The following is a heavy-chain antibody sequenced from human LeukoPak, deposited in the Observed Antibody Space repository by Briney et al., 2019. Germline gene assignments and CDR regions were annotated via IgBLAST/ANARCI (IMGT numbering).Heavy chain of an antibody. D-gene: IGHD4-17*01. CDR2: ISGSGGST. V-gene: IGHV3-23*01. CDR1: GFTFSSYA. CDR3: AKVGPSTVTRDY. J-gene: IGHJ4*02. Sequence: GGSLRLSCAASGFTFSSYAMTWVRQAPGKGLEWVSGISGSGGSTYYADSVKGRFTIYRDNSKNTLYLQMNSLRAEDTATYYCAKVGPSTVTRDYWGQGTLVTVSS.